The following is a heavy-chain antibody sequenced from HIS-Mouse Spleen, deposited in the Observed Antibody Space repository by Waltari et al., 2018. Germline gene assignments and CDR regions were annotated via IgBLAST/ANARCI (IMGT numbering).Heavy chain of an antibody. V-gene: IGHV3-53*01. J-gene: IGHJ2*01. CDR1: GFTVSSNY. Sequence: EVQLVESGGGLIQPGGSLRLSCAASGFTVSSNYMSWVRQAPGKGLEWVSVIYSGGITSYADYVKGRFTISRDNSKNTLYLQMNSLRAEDTAVYYCASDPKPGWYFDLWGRGTLVTVSS. CDR3: ASDPKPGWYFDL. CDR2: IYSGGIT.